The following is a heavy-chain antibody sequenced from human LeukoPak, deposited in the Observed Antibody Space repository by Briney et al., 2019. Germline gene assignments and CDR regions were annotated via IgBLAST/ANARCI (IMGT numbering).Heavy chain of an antibody. V-gene: IGHV5-51*01. CDR2: IYPGDSDT. CDR3: ARGVDTAMVHFDY. D-gene: IGHD5-18*01. J-gene: IGHJ4*02. CDR1: GYSFTSYW. Sequence: GESLKISCKGSGYSFTSYWIVWVPQMPGKGLEWMGIIYPGDSDTRYSPSFQGQVTISADKSISTAYLQWSSLKASDTAMYYCARGVDTAMVHFDYWGQGTLVTVSS.